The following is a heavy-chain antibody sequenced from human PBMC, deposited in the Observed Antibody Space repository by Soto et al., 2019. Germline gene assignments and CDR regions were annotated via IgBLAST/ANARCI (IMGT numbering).Heavy chain of an antibody. D-gene: IGHD6-13*01. V-gene: IGHV1-18*01. CDR3: ARDHAGQDSSSWYGPPNFDY. CDR1: GYAFTSYG. CDR2: ISAYNGNT. Sequence: ASVKVSCKASGYAFTSYGISWVRQAPGQGLEWMGWISAYNGNTNYAQKLQGRVTMTTDTSTSTAYMELRSLRSDDTAGYSCARDHAGQDSSSWYGPPNFDYWGQGTLVTVSS. J-gene: IGHJ4*02.